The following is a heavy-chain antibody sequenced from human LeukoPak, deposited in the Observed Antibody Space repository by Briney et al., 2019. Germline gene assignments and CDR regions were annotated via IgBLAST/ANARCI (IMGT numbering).Heavy chain of an antibody. J-gene: IGHJ4*02. CDR3: ARDGKDSSGPIFDY. CDR1: GFSFSSYA. CDR2: ISYDGSNK. V-gene: IGHV3-30*04. D-gene: IGHD6-19*01. Sequence: GGSLRLSCAASGFSFSSYAMHWVRQAPGKGLEWVALISYDGSNKKYADSVKGRFTISRDNSKNTLYLQMNSLRAEDTAVYYCARDGKDSSGPIFDYWGQGTLVTVSS.